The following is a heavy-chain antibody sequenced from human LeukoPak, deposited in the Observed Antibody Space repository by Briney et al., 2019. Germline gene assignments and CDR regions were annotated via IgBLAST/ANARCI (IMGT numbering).Heavy chain of an antibody. D-gene: IGHD6-13*01. V-gene: IGHV4-59*12. CDR2: IYYSGST. CDR1: GGSISSYY. CDR3: ARDRYSSSWPRKVNWFDP. J-gene: IGHJ5*02. Sequence: SETLSLTCTVSGGSISSYYWSWIRQPPGKGLEWIGYIYYSGSTNYNPSLKSRVTISVDTSKNQFSLKLSSVTAADTAVYYCARDRYSSSWPRKVNWFDPWGRGTLVTVSS.